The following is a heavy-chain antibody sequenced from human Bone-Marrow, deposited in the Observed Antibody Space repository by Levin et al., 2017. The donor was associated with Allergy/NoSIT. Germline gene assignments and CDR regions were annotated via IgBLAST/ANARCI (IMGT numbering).Heavy chain of an antibody. J-gene: IGHJ6*02. CDR2: ISYDGSNK. CDR1: GFTFSSYG. D-gene: IGHD3-3*01. Sequence: HPGGSLRLSCAASGFTFSSYGMHWVRQAPGKGLEWLAVISYDGSNKFYADSVKGRFTISRDNSKSTLYLQVNSLRTEDTAVYYCAKEVRFLEWLSSYGMDVWGQGTTVTVSS. CDR3: AKEVRFLEWLSSYGMDV. V-gene: IGHV3-30*18.